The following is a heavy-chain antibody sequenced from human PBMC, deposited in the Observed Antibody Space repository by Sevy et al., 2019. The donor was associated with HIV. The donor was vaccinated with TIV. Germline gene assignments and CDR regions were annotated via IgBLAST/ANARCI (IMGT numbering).Heavy chain of an antibody. Sequence: GGSLRLSCAGSGFTFSNAWMSWVRQAPGKGLEWVGRIKRKTDGGTADHAAPVKGRFTISRDDSKNTLYLQMNSLKTEDTAVYDCTTDGMYYDILTGYYRVVDYWGQGTLVTVSS. CDR1: GFTFSNAW. J-gene: IGHJ4*02. D-gene: IGHD3-9*01. CDR3: TTDGMYYDILTGYYRVVDY. V-gene: IGHV3-15*01. CDR2: IKRKTDGGTA.